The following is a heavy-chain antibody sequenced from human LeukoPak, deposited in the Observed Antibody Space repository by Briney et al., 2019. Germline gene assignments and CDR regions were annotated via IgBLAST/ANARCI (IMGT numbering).Heavy chain of an antibody. CDR3: ARSKPWGYCSDGSCYPTYYYYYYMDV. CDR2: ISSSSNYI. D-gene: IGHD2-15*01. J-gene: IGHJ6*03. V-gene: IGHV3-21*01. Sequence: GGSLRLSCAASGFTFSSYSMNWVRQAPGRGLEWVSSISSSSNYIYYVDSVKGRFTISRDNAKNSLFLQMNSLRAEDTAVYFCARSKPWGYCSDGSCYPTYYYYYYMDVWGKGTTVTVSS. CDR1: GFTFSSYS.